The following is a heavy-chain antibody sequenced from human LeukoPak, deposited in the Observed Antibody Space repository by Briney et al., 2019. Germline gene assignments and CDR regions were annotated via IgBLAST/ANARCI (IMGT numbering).Heavy chain of an antibody. Sequence: GRSLRLSCAASGFTFSSYAMNWVRQAPGKGLEWVAFISYDGSNKYYADSVKGRFTISRDNSKNTLYLQMNSLRAEDTAVYYCASQGGLLWFGELSGGMDVWGQGTTVTVSS. CDR2: ISYDGSNK. CDR1: GFTFSSYA. V-gene: IGHV3-30-3*01. J-gene: IGHJ6*02. CDR3: ASQGGLLWFGELSGGMDV. D-gene: IGHD3-10*01.